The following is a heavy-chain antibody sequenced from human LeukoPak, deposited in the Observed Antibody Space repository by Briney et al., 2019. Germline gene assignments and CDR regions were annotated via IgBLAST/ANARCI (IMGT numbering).Heavy chain of an antibody. V-gene: IGHV3-43*02. D-gene: IGHD5-24*01. CDR3: AKVSEEMAPYDAFDI. J-gene: IGHJ3*02. Sequence: GGSLRLSCAASGFTFGDYAMHWVRQAPGKGLERVSLISGDGGSTYYADSVKSRFTISCDNSKNSLYLQMNRLTTEDAALYYCAKVSEEMAPYDAFDIWGQGTMVTVSS. CDR1: GFTFGDYA. CDR2: ISGDGGST.